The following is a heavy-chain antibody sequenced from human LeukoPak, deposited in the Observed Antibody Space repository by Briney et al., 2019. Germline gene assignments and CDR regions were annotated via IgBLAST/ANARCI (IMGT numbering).Heavy chain of an antibody. V-gene: IGHV1-2*06. CDR2: INPNSGGT. CDR3: AQSGYSYGYYSDY. D-gene: IGHD5-18*01. CDR1: GYTFTGYY. J-gene: IGHJ4*02. Sequence: GASXXVSCKASGYTFTGYYMHWVRQAPGQGREWMGRINPNSGGTNYAQKFQGRVTMTRDTSISTAYMELSRLRSDDTAVYYCAQSGYSYGYYSDYWGQGTLVTVSS.